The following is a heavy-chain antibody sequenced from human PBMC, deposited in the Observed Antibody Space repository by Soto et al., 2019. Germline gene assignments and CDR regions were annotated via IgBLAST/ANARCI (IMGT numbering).Heavy chain of an antibody. CDR3: ARGLVAYDSSGYPNDY. Sequence: GESLKISCKGSGYSFTSYWIGWVRQMPGKGLEWMGRIDPSDSYIDYSPSFQGHVSISADKSMNTAYLQWSSLKASDTAMYYCARGLVAYDSSGYPNDYWGQGTVVTVSS. V-gene: IGHV5-10-1*01. J-gene: IGHJ4*02. CDR1: GYSFTSYW. D-gene: IGHD3-22*01. CDR2: IDPSDSYI.